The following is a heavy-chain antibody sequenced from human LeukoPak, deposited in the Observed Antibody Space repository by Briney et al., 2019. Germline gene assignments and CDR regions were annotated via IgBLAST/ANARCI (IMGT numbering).Heavy chain of an antibody. V-gene: IGHV3-30-3*01. CDR1: GFTFSSYA. CDR3: ARAGTTVANFDY. CDR2: ISYDGSNK. Sequence: GRSLRLSCAASGFTFSSYAMHWVRQAPGKGLEWVAVISYDGSNKYYADSVKGRFTISRDSSKNTLYLQMNSLRAEDTAVYYCARAGTTVANFDYWGQGTLVTVSS. D-gene: IGHD4-23*01. J-gene: IGHJ4*02.